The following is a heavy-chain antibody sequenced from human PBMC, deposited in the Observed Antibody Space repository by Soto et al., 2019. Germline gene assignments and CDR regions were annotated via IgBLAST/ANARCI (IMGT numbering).Heavy chain of an antibody. J-gene: IGHJ3*01. CDR1: GDSVSSDITS. CDR2: TYYRSKWFH. CDR3: ARGNALDV. Sequence: QGQLQQSGPGLVKPSQTLSLTCAISGDSVSSDITSWNWIRQSPSRGLEWLGRTYYRSKWFHDYAAAVKSRMTINPDTSKNQFSLELNSMTPDDTAVYYCARGNALDVGGQGTVVTVSS. D-gene: IGHD3-10*01. V-gene: IGHV6-1*01.